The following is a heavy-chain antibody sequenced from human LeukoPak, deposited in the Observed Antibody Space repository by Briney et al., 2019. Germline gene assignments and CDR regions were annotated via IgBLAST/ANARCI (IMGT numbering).Heavy chain of an antibody. Sequence: PGGSLRLSCATSGFIFSSFTMNWVRQAPGRGLEWVSSINSGSNSIYYADSVTGRFTISRDNAKNSLYLQRNSLRAEDTAVYYCTRGSYGDYGYWGQGALVTVSS. CDR3: TRGSYGDYGY. J-gene: IGHJ4*02. D-gene: IGHD4-17*01. V-gene: IGHV3-21*01. CDR2: INSGSNSI. CDR1: GFIFSSFT.